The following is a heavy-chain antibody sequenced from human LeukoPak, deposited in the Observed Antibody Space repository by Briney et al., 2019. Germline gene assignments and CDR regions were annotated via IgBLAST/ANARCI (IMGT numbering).Heavy chain of an antibody. D-gene: IGHD4-17*01. CDR1: GFTFSSYG. CDR2: LWYDGSNK. J-gene: IGHJ3*02. V-gene: IGHV3-33*06. CDR3: AKGTTVTTPRAFDI. Sequence: GRSLRLSCAASGFTFSSYGMHWVRQAPGKGLEWVAVLWYDGSNKYYADSVKGRFTISRDNSKNTLYLQMNSLRAEDTAVYYCAKGTTVTTPRAFDIWGQGTMVAVSS.